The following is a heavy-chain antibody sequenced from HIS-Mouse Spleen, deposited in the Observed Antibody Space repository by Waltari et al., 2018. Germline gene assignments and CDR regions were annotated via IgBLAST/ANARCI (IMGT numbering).Heavy chain of an antibody. CDR2: IFSNDEK. Sequence: VTLKESGPVLVKPTETLTLTCTVSGFSPSNARMGVSWTRQPPGKALEWLAHIFSNDEKTYSTSLKSRLTSPKDTSKRQVDLTMTIMDPVDSATYYCARVLRFLECPSVGDYWGQGTLVTVSS. D-gene: IGHD3-3*01. J-gene: IGHJ4*02. CDR3: ARVLRFLECPSVGDY. V-gene: IGHV2-26*01. CDR1: GFSPSNARMG.